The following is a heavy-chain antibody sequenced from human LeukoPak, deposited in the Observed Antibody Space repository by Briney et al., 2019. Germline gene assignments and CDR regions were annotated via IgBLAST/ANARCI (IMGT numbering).Heavy chain of an antibody. V-gene: IGHV4-59*01. Sequence: SETLSLTCTVSGDSITSFYWNWIRQLPGKGLEWIGYVYYSGSTNYNPSLKSRVTISVDTSKNQFSLKLTSVTAADTAVYYCARGHNYSGSGSYYKGGWFDPWGQGTLVTVSS. CDR1: GDSITSFY. CDR3: ARGHNYSGSGSYYKGGWFDP. J-gene: IGHJ5*02. CDR2: VYYSGST. D-gene: IGHD3-10*01.